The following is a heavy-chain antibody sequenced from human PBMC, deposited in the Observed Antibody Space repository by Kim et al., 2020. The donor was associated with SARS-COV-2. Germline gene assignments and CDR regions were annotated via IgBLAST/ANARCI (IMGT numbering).Heavy chain of an antibody. V-gene: IGHV3-21*01. D-gene: IGHD6-19*01. Sequence: YAGSVKGRVTNSRDNAKTSLYLQMNSLRAEDTAVYYCARAYSSGWAYFDYWGQGTLVTVSS. J-gene: IGHJ4*02. CDR3: ARAYSSGWAYFDY.